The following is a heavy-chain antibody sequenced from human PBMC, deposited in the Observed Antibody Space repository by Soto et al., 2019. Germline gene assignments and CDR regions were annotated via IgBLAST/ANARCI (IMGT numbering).Heavy chain of an antibody. Sequence: ASVKVSCKASGYTFTKYDINWVRQATGQGLEWMGWMNPNNGDTQYAQRFQGRVTMTRKNAITTAYMELSSLRSDDTDFYSCVRETDSRELWGQGTLVTVSS. J-gene: IGHJ1*01. CDR1: GYTFTKYD. CDR2: MNPNNGDT. CDR3: VRETDSREL. V-gene: IGHV1-8*01. D-gene: IGHD2-21*02.